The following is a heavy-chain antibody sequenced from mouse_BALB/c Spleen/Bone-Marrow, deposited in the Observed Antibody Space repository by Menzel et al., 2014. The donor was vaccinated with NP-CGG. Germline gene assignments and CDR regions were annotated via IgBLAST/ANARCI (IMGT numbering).Heavy chain of an antibody. V-gene: IGHV1-14*01. D-gene: IGHD1-1*01. CDR1: GYTFTSYV. Sequence: VQLKESGPELEKPGASVKMSCKASGYTFTSYVMHWVKQKPGQGLEWIGYINPYNDGTKYNEKFKGKATLTSDKSSSTAYMELSSLTSEDSAVYYCARWGIIYYYGSSPYAMDYWVQGTSVTVSS. CDR3: ARWGIIYYYGSSPYAMDY. J-gene: IGHJ4*01. CDR2: INPYNDGT.